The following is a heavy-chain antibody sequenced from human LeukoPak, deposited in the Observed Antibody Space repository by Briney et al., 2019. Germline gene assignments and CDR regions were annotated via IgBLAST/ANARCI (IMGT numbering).Heavy chain of an antibody. CDR1: GFTFSDYY. D-gene: IGHD5-18*01. J-gene: IGHJ4*02. CDR2: ISSSGSTI. Sequence: GGSLRLSCAASGFTFSDYYMSWIRQAPGKGLEWVSYISSSGSTIYYADSVKGRFTISRDNAKNSLYLQMNSLRAEDTAVYYCAREDTATVRYFDYWGQGTLVTVSS. CDR3: AREDTATVRYFDY. V-gene: IGHV3-11*04.